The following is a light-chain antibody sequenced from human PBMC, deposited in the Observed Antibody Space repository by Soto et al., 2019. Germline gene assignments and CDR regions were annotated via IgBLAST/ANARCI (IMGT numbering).Light chain of an antibody. V-gene: IGKV1-39*01. CDR1: QRISTY. Sequence: DIQMTQSPSSLSASVGDRVTITCRASQRISTYLNWYQQKPGKAPKLLIYAASSLHSGFPSRFSGSGSGTDFTLTISSLQPEDFASYYCQQSYSSPPTFGQGTKVEIK. J-gene: IGKJ1*01. CDR3: QQSYSSPPT. CDR2: AAS.